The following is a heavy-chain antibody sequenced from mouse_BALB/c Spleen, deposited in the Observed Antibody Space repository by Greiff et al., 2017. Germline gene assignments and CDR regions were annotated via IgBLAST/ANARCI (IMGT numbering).Heavy chain of an antibody. Sequence: EVQLQESGAELVRSGASVKLSCTASGFNIKDYYMHWVKQRPEQGLEWIGWIDPENGDTEYAPKFQGKATMTADTSSNTAYLQLSSLTSEDTAVYYCNGYYGSSYFDYWGQGTTLTVSS. J-gene: IGHJ2*01. CDR2: IDPENGDT. D-gene: IGHD1-1*01. CDR3: NGYYGSSYFDY. V-gene: IGHV14-4*02. CDR1: GFNIKDYY.